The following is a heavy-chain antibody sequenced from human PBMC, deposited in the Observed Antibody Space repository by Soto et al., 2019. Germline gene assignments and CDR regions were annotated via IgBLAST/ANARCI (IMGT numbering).Heavy chain of an antibody. CDR3: AREGTSSSDRDYYYGMDV. J-gene: IGHJ6*02. D-gene: IGHD6-6*01. Sequence: VASVKVSCKASGYTFTSYYMHWVRQAPGQGLEWMGIINPSGGSTSYAQKFQGRVTMTRDTSTSTVYMELSSLRSEDTAVYYCAREGTSSSDRDYYYGMDVWGQGTTVTVS. V-gene: IGHV1-46*01. CDR1: GYTFTSYY. CDR2: INPSGGST.